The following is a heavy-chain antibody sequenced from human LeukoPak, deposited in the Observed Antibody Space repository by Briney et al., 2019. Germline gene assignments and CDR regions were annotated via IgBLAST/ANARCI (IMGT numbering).Heavy chain of an antibody. Sequence: ASVKVSCKASGYTFTSYDINWVRQAPGQGLEWMGWINPNSGGTNYAQKFRGRVTMTRDTSISTAYMELSRLRSDDTAVYYCARVGNQLLMGTATLLFDYWGQGTLVTVSS. D-gene: IGHD2-2*01. CDR3: ARVGNQLLMGTATLLFDY. V-gene: IGHV1-2*02. CDR1: GYTFTSYD. J-gene: IGHJ4*02. CDR2: INPNSGGT.